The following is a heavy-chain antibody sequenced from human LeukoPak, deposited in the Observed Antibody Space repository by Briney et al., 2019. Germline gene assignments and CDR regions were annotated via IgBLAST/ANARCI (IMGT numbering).Heavy chain of an antibody. J-gene: IGHJ4*02. D-gene: IGHD4-23*01. V-gene: IGHV4-39*01. CDR1: GGSISSSSYY. Sequence: PSETLSLTCTVSGGSISSSSYYWGWIRQPPGKGLEWIGSTYYSGSTYYNPSLKSRVAISVDTSKNQFSLKLSSVTAADTAVYYCARPITVVSPYFDYWGQGTLVTVSS. CDR2: TYYSGST. CDR3: ARPITVVSPYFDY.